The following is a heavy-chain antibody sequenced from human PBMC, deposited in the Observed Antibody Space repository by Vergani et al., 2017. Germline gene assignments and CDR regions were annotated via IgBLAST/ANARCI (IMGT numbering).Heavy chain of an antibody. V-gene: IGHV1-2*02. CDR2: INPNSGGT. CDR3: ARVCSSTSCYGVRAFDI. J-gene: IGHJ3*02. CDR1: GYTFTGYY. Sequence: QVQLVQSGAEVKKPGASVKVSCKASGYTFTGYYMHWVRQAPGQGLEWMGWINPNSGGTNYAQKFQGRVTMTRDTSISTAYMELSRLRSDDTAVYYCARVCSSTSCYGVRAFDIWGQGTMVTVSS. D-gene: IGHD2-2*01.